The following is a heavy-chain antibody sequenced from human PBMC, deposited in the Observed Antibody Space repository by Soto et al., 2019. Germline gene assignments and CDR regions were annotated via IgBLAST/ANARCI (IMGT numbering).Heavy chain of an antibody. D-gene: IGHD3-16*01. CDR2: IYHSGST. CDR1: GGSISSSSYY. Sequence: QLQLQESGPGLVKPSETLSLTCTVSGGSISSSSYYWGWIRQPPGKELEWIGAIYHSGSTYYHPSLKSRVIISVDTSKNQFSLRLTSLTAADTAVYFCARQTGGFGYYFDYWGQGTLVTVSS. CDR3: ARQTGGFGYYFDY. V-gene: IGHV4-39*01. J-gene: IGHJ4*02.